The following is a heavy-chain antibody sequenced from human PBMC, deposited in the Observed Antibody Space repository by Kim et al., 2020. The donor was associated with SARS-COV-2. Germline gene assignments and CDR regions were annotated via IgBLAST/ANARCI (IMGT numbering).Heavy chain of an antibody. Sequence: SYIYYADSVKGRFTISRDNAKNSLYLQMNSLRAEDTAVYYCASLYDAMDVWGQGTTVTVSS. CDR2: SYI. J-gene: IGHJ6*02. D-gene: IGHD2-8*01. V-gene: IGHV3-21*01. CDR3: ASLYDAMDV.